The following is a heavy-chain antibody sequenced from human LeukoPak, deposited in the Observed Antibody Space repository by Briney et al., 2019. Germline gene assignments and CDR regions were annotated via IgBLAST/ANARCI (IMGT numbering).Heavy chain of an antibody. CDR1: GYTFTNYD. Sequence: ASVKVSCKASGYTFTNYDINWVRQAPGQGLEWMGWISASNGSTNYAQRLQGRVTMATDTSTSTAYMELRSLRSDDTAVYYCARSSGYDYTPFDYWGQGTLVTVSS. J-gene: IGHJ4*02. CDR2: ISASNGST. CDR3: ARSSGYDYTPFDY. D-gene: IGHD5-12*01. V-gene: IGHV1-18*04.